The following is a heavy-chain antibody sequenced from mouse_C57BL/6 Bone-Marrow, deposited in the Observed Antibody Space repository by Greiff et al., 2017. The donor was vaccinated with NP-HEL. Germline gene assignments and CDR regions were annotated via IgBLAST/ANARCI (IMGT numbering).Heavy chain of an antibody. D-gene: IGHD1-1*01. CDR1: GFTFSSYA. J-gene: IGHJ4*01. CDR3: ARDRGYYGSSGYAMDY. CDR2: ISDGGSYT. Sequence: EVQLQESGGGLVKPGGSLKLSCAASGFTFSSYAMSWVRQTPEKRLEWVATISDGGSYTYYPDNVKGRFTISRDNAKNNLYLQMSHLKSEDTAMYYCARDRGYYGSSGYAMDYWGQGTSVTVSS. V-gene: IGHV5-4*01.